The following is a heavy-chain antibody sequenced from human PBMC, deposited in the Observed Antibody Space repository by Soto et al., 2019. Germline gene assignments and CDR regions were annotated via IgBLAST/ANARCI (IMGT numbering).Heavy chain of an antibody. V-gene: IGHV3-33*01. CDR3: ARDPSDNWNLSYGMDV. Sequence: PGGSLRLSCAASGFTFSSYGMHWVRQAPGKGLEWVAVIWYDGSNKYYADSVKGRFTISRDNSKNTLYLQMNSLRAEDTAVYYCARDPSDNWNLSYGMDVWGQGTTVTVSS. CDR1: GFTFSSYG. J-gene: IGHJ6*02. CDR2: IWYDGSNK. D-gene: IGHD1-20*01.